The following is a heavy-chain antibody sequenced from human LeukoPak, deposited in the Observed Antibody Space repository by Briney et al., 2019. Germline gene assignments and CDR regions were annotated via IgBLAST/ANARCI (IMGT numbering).Heavy chain of an antibody. CDR2: ISAYNGNT. J-gene: IGHJ6*03. V-gene: IGHV1-18*01. CDR3: AREGASSTYYDFWSGDYYYYMDV. D-gene: IGHD3-3*01. Sequence: ASVKVPCKASVYTFTSYGISWVRQAPGQGLEWMGWISAYNGNTNYAQKLQGRVTMTTDTSTSTAYMELRSLRSDDTAVYYCAREGASSTYYDFWSGDYYYYMDVWGKGTTVTVSS. CDR1: VYTFTSYG.